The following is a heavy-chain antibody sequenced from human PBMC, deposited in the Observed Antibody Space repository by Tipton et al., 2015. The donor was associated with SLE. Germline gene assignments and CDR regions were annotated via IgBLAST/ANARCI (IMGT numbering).Heavy chain of an antibody. D-gene: IGHD3-22*01. Sequence: SLRLSCAASGFTFDDYTMHWVRQAPGKGLEWVSSISGGSGHIHYADSVKGRFTISRANAKNSLYLEMNSLRTADTALYFCVKDSVFRGYLAPSFDYWGQGSLVTVSP. CDR1: GFTFDDYT. CDR2: ISGGSGHI. V-gene: IGHV3-9*01. J-gene: IGHJ4*02. CDR3: VKDSVFRGYLAPSFDY.